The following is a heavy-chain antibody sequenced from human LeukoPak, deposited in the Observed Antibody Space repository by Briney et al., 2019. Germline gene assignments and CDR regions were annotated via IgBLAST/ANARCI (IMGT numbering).Heavy chain of an antibody. Sequence: GASVKVSCKPSGYTFTTFAISWVRQAPGHGLEWMGWISAHNGNTNYAQKLQGRVTMTTDTSTSTAYMELRSLRSDDTAVYYCARERGADYWGQGILVTVSS. D-gene: IGHD3-16*01. V-gene: IGHV1-18*01. CDR3: ARERGADY. CDR1: GYTFTTFA. J-gene: IGHJ4*02. CDR2: ISAHNGNT.